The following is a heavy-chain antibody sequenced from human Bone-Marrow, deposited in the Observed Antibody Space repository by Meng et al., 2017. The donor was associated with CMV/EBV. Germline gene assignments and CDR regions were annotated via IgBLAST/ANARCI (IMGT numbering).Heavy chain of an antibody. D-gene: IGHD6-6*01. CDR2: ISYDGSNK. Sequence: GGSLRLSCAASGFTFSSYAMHWVRQAPGKGLEWVAVISYDGSNKYYADSVKGRFTISRDNSKNTLYLQMNSLRAEDTAVYYCARDKTPPGSSSGYYYYGMDVWGQGTTVTVSS. J-gene: IGHJ6*02. V-gene: IGHV3-30*04. CDR1: GFTFSSYA. CDR3: ARDKTPPGSSSGYYYYGMDV.